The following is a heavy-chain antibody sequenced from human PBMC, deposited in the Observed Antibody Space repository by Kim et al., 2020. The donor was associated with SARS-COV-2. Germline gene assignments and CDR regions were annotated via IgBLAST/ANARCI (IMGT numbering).Heavy chain of an antibody. Sequence: SVKVSCKASGGTFSSYAISWVRQAPGQGLEWMGGIIPIFGTANYAQKFQGRVTITADESTSTAYMELSSLRSEDTAVYYCARDRYCSSTSCHRHFDYWGQGTLVTVSS. CDR2: IIPIFGTA. D-gene: IGHD2-2*01. V-gene: IGHV1-69*13. CDR3: ARDRYCSSTSCHRHFDY. CDR1: GGTFSSYA. J-gene: IGHJ4*02.